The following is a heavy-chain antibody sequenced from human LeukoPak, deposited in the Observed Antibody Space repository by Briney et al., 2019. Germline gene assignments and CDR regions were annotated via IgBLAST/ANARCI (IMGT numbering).Heavy chain of an antibody. CDR2: IIPIFGTA. V-gene: IGHV1-69*01. Sequence: SVKVSCKASGGTFSSYAINWVRQAPGQGLEWMGGIIPIFGTANYAQKFQGRLTITADESTSTAYMELSSLRSEDTAVYYCAAPPLLTGYPYGIWGQGTMVTVSS. D-gene: IGHD3-9*01. J-gene: IGHJ3*02. CDR3: AAPPLLTGYPYGI. CDR1: GGTFSSYA.